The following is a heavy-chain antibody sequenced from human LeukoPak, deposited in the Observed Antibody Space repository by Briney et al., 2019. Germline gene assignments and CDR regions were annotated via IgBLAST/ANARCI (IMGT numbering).Heavy chain of an antibody. CDR1: GLTISNYW. CDR2: TNQDGRAK. Sequence: GGSLRLSCTASGLTISNYWMNWVRQAPGKGLEWVANTNQDGRAKYYVDSVKGRFTISRDNAKNSAYLQMNSLRVEDTAVYYCSGSSGYWGQGTLVTVSS. V-gene: IGHV3-7*04. J-gene: IGHJ4*02. CDR3: SGSSGY.